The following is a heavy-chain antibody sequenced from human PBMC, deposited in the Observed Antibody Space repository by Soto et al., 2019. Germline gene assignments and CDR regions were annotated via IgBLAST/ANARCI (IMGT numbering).Heavy chain of an antibody. Sequence: QVQLVQSGAEVKKPGASVKVSCKASGYTFINFGITWVRQAPGQGLEWMGWITPYNGNTNYEQKFQGRVTLTTDTSTGTAYMELRSLRSDDTAVYYCAKGEGMADYWGQGTLVTVSS. V-gene: IGHV1-18*01. CDR1: GYTFINFG. J-gene: IGHJ4*02. CDR2: ITPYNGNT. D-gene: IGHD3-10*01. CDR3: AKGEGMADY.